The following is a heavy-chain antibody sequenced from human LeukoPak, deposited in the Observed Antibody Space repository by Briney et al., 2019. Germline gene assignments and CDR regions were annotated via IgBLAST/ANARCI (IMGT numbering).Heavy chain of an antibody. V-gene: IGHV3-48*03. D-gene: IGHD6-19*01. J-gene: IGHJ4*02. CDR2: IGYSGYTI. CDR1: GFTFSDFE. CDR3: ARVYQQWLEYFEY. Sequence: GGSLRLSCAASGFTFSDFEMNWFRQAPGKGLEWISYIGYSGYTIQYADSVKGRFTISRDNAKHSLYLQMNSLRAEDTAVYNCARVYQQWLEYFEYWGQGTLVTISS.